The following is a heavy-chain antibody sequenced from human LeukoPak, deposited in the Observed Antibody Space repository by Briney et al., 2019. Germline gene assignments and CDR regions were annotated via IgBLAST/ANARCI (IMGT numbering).Heavy chain of an antibody. CDR1: GFTVSSNY. Sequence: PGGSLRLSCAASGFTVSSNYMSWVRQAPGKGLEWVSLIYSDDDTYYADSVKGRFTISRDNSKNTLYLQMNSLRTEDTAVYYCAGGTAARPLGYWGQGTLVTVSS. CDR3: AGGTAARPLGY. V-gene: IGHV3-66*02. J-gene: IGHJ4*02. D-gene: IGHD6-6*01. CDR2: IYSDDDT.